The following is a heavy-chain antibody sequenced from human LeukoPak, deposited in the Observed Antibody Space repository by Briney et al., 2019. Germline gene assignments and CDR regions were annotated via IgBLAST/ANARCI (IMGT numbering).Heavy chain of an antibody. CDR1: GYTFTSYD. V-gene: IGHV1-8*01. J-gene: IGHJ6*02. D-gene: IGHD3-3*02. CDR2: VNPNSGHA. Sequence: ASVKVSCKASGYTFTSYDINWVRQATGQGLEWLGWVNPNSGHAGSPQKFQGRVTMTRDTSISTAYMELSSLTSKDTAVYYCARGVLDGVDVWGQGTAVTVSS. CDR3: ARGVLDGVDV.